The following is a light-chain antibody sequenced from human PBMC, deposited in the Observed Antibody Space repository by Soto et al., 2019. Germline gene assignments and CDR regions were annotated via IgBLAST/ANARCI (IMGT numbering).Light chain of an antibody. CDR2: EVI. V-gene: IGLV2-23*02. J-gene: IGLJ3*02. CDR3: CSYAGSQSWV. Sequence: QSVLTQPASVSGSPGRSITISCTGTSSDVGSYNLVSWYQQHPGKAPKLLIYEVIKRPSGVSNRFSGSKSGSTASLTISGLQAEDEAAYFCCSYAGSQSWVFGGGTKVTVL. CDR1: SSDVGSYNL.